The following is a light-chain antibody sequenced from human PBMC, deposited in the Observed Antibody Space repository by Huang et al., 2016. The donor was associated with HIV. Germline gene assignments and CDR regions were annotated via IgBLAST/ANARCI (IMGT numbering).Light chain of an antibody. V-gene: IGKV1-39*01. CDR2: AAS. Sequence: DIQMTQSPTSLSASVGDRVTITCRPSQSISTHLNWYHQRPGKAPKLLIYAASSLQSGVPLRFSGSGSGTNFTLTITSLQPEDLGTYYCQQSYRTPSFGLGTRLEIE. CDR3: QQSYRTPS. J-gene: IGKJ5*01. CDR1: QSISTH.